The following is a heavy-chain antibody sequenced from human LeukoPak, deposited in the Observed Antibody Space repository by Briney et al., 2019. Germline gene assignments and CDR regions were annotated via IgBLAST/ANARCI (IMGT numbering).Heavy chain of an antibody. CDR3: ARVSLGGAFDI. V-gene: IGHV4-59*01. CDR1: GGSISDYY. Sequence: PSETLSLTCTVSGGSISDYYWSWIRQPPGKGLEWIGYIYYSGSTNYNPSLKSRVTISVDTSKNQFSLKLSSVTAADTAVYYCARVSLGGAFDIWGQGTMVTVSS. J-gene: IGHJ3*02. CDR2: IYYSGST. D-gene: IGHD1-26*01.